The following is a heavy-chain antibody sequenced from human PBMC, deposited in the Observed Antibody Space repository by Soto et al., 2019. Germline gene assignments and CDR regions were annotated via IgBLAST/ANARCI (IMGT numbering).Heavy chain of an antibody. V-gene: IGHV4-59*01. Sequence: PSETLSLTCTVSGVSISSYYWSWIRQPPGKGLEWIGYIYYSGSTNYNPSLKSRVTISVDTSKNQFSLKLSSVTAADTAVYYCARGVYGDTYNWFDPWGQGTLVTVS. CDR2: IYYSGST. D-gene: IGHD4-17*01. J-gene: IGHJ5*02. CDR3: ARGVYGDTYNWFDP. CDR1: GVSISSYY.